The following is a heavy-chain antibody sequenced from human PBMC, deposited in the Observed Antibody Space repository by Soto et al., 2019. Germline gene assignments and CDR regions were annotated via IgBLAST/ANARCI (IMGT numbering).Heavy chain of an antibody. CDR1: GFTFSRYA. Sequence: GGSLRLSCAASGFTFSRYAMTWVRQAPGKGLEWVSSINDSGGNTYYADSVKGRFTISRDNSKNTLYLQMNSLRAEDTAVYFCANNPRRPSSWLGYWGQRTLLTVSS. D-gene: IGHD6-13*01. CDR2: INDSGGNT. CDR3: ANNPRRPSSWLGY. J-gene: IGHJ4*02. V-gene: IGHV3-23*01.